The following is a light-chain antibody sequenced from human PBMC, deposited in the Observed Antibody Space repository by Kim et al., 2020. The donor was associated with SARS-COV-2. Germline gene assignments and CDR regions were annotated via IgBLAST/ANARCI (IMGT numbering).Light chain of an antibody. V-gene: IGLV1-40*01. CDR3: QSYDSSLSGSEV. Sequence: QSVLTQPPSVSGAPGQRVTISCTGSSSNIGAGYDVHWYQQVPGTAPKLLIYGNRNRPSGVPDRFSASKSGTSASLAITGLQTEDEADYYCQSYDSSLSGSEVFGGGTQLTVL. CDR1: SSNIGAGYD. CDR2: GNR. J-gene: IGLJ2*01.